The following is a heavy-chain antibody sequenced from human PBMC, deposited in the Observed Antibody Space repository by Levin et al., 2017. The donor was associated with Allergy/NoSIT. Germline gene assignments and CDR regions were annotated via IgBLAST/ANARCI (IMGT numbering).Heavy chain of an antibody. Sequence: GLEWMGWINPNSGGTNYAQKFQGRVTMTRDTSISTAYMELSRLRSDDTAVYYCATRGDYYDSSGYDAFDIWGQGTMVTVSS. CDR3: ATRGDYYDSSGYDAFDI. CDR2: INPNSGGT. V-gene: IGHV1-2*02. D-gene: IGHD3-22*01. J-gene: IGHJ3*02.